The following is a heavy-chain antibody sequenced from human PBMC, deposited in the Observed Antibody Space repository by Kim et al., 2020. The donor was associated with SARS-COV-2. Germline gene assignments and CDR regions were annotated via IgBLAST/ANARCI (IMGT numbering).Heavy chain of an antibody. Sequence: GGSLRLSCAASGFTFRDHFMSWVRQSPGKGLEWVSTITKSGSATFYSDSVKGRFAISRDNSKDSLILRMDNLRVDDTAGDFCARDFLGDTGYECDLWGQG. CDR3: ARDFLGDTGYECDL. CDR1: GFTFRDHF. V-gene: IGHV3-11*01. D-gene: IGHD5-12*01. J-gene: IGHJ5*02. CDR2: ITKSGSAT.